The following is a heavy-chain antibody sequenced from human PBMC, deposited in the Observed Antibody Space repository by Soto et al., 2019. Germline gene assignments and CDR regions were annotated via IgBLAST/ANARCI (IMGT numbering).Heavy chain of an antibody. CDR3: ARGEVTPVYYYFMDV. CDR2: INAGNGYT. CDR1: GYTFTSYA. D-gene: IGHD4-4*01. Sequence: QVQLVQSGADVKKPGASVKLSCKASGYTFTSYALHWVRQAPGQRFEWMGWINAGNGYTKYSQMLQGRVTITRDTSASTAYMELSSLRSEDTAVYYCARGEVTPVYYYFMDVWGKGTTVTVSS. J-gene: IGHJ6*03. V-gene: IGHV1-3*01.